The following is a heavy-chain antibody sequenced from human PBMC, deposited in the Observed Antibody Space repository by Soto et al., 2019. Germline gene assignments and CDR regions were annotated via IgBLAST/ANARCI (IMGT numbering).Heavy chain of an antibody. CDR1: GFTFDDYA. D-gene: IGHD2-15*01. Sequence: VQLVESGGGLVQPGRSLRLSCAASGFTFDDYAMHWVRQAPGKGLEWVSGISWNSGSIGYADSVKGRFTISRDNAKNSLYLQMNSLRAEDTALYYCAKDKRNCSGGSCYSLFYFDYWGQGTLVTVSS. J-gene: IGHJ4*02. V-gene: IGHV3-9*01. CDR3: AKDKRNCSGGSCYSLFYFDY. CDR2: ISWNSGSI.